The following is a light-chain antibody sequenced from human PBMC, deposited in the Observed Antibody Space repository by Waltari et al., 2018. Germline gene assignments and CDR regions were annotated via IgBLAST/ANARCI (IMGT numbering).Light chain of an antibody. CDR1: QGIGNY. CDR3: QKSKRAPFT. J-gene: IGKJ2*01. V-gene: IGKV1-27*01. CDR2: GAS. Sequence: DIQMTQSPSSLSASVGDRITITCRAGQGIGNYLAWYQQKPGKVPKLLISGASALQSGVPSRFSGSGSGTDFTLTISSLQPEDVGTYYCQKSKRAPFTFGQGTKLEI.